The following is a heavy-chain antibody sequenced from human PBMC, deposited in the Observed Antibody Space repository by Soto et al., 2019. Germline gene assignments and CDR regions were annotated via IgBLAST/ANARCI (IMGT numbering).Heavy chain of an antibody. V-gene: IGHV1-8*01. CDR2: MNPGSGDT. CDR3: ARMEPFGSLNWFDP. D-gene: IGHD3-10*01. CDR1: GYIFTSND. Sequence: ASVNVSCKGSGYIFTSNDVRWVRQATGQGLEWMGWMNPGSGDTGYAQKFQGRVTMTRDISIATAYMELSSLRSDDTAIYYCARMEPFGSLNWFDPWGQGTLVTVSS. J-gene: IGHJ5*02.